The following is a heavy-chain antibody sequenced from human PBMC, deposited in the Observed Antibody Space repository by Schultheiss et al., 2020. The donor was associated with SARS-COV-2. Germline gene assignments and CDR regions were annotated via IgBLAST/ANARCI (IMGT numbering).Heavy chain of an antibody. D-gene: IGHD2-15*01. V-gene: IGHV4-59*01. CDR1: GGSFSGYN. CDR2: MYYSGST. CDR3: ARVECNTPSCSKRRQYYYHGFDV. Sequence: SETLSLTCAVYGGSFSGYNWSWIRQPPGKGLEWVGWMYYSGSTTYNPSLKSRVTISVDTSKNQFSLKLTSVTAADTAVYYCARVECNTPSCSKRRQYYYHGFDVWGQGTTVTVSS. J-gene: IGHJ6*02.